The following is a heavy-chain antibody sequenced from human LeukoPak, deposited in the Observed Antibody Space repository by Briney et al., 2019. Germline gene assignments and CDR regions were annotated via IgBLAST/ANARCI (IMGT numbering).Heavy chain of an antibody. J-gene: IGHJ3*02. CDR1: GGTFSSYA. CDR3: ARDQSGISQLRAFDI. V-gene: IGHV1-69*13. D-gene: IGHD2-15*01. Sequence: ASVKVSCKASGGTFSSYAISWVRQAPGQGLEWMGGIIPIFGTANYAQKFQGRVTITADESTSTAYMELSSLRSEDTAVYYCARDQSGISQLRAFDIWGQGTMVTVSS. CDR2: IIPIFGTA.